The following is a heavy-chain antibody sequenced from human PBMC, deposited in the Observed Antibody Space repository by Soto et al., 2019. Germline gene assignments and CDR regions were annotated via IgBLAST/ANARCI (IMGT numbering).Heavy chain of an antibody. J-gene: IGHJ4*02. CDR1: GYTFTSYW. D-gene: IGHD3-22*01. Sequence: XESLKISCKASGYTFTSYWIGWVRQMPGKGLEWMGIIYPNNSETRFSPSFQGQVTLSADKSIFTAYLQWSSLKASDTAIYYCARQAYHYDTYSFGYWGQGTLVTVSS. CDR3: ARQAYHYDTYSFGY. CDR2: IYPNNSET. V-gene: IGHV5-51*01.